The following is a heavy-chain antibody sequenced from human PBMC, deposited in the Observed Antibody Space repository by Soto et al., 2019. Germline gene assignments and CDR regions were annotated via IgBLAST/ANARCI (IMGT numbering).Heavy chain of an antibody. CDR1: GSTFTSNA. CDR3: AYVAGSETGVYDFDL. CDR2: ISTYNEHM. D-gene: IGHD1-1*01. J-gene: IGHJ4*02. Sequence: HLVQSGPEVKKPGASVKISCKVSGSTFTSNAIGWVRQAPGQGLAWMGWISTYNEHMESAPRLLDRLTMTADTSTSTAYMELRNLQSDDTALYYCAYVAGSETGVYDFDLWGQGTPVTISS. V-gene: IGHV1-18*04.